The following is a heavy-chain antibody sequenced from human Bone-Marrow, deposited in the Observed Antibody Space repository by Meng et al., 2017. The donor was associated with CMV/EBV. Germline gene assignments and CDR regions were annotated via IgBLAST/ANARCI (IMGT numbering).Heavy chain of an antibody. CDR1: GYTFTDYY. J-gene: IGHJ6*02. D-gene: IGHD4-11*01. V-gene: IGHV1-69*10. CDR2: IIPILGIA. CDR3: AGFHDYSKGYGMDV. Sequence: SVKVSCKASGYTFTDYYMHWVRQAPGQGLEWMGGIIPILGIANYAQKFQGRVTITADKSTSTAYMELSSLRSEDTAVYYCAGFHDYSKGYGMDVWGQGTTVTVSS.